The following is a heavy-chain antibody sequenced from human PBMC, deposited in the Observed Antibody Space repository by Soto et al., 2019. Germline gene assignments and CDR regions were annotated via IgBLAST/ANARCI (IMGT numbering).Heavy chain of an antibody. CDR3: ARDKSPYSSGWHNRHFDY. V-gene: IGHV3-30-3*01. CDR2: ISYDGSNK. D-gene: IGHD6-19*01. CDR1: GFTFSSYA. J-gene: IGHJ4*02. Sequence: QVQLVESGGGVVQPGRSLRLSCAASGFTFSSYAMHWVRQAPGKGLEWVAVISYDGSNKYYADSVKGRFTISRDKSKNTLYLQMNSLRAEDTAVYYCARDKSPYSSGWHNRHFDYWGQGTLVTVSS.